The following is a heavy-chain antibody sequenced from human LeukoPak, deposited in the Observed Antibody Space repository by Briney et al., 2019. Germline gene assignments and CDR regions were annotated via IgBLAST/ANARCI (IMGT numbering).Heavy chain of an antibody. D-gene: IGHD5-24*01. V-gene: IGHV3-23*01. CDR2: IRGGGGGT. J-gene: IGHJ4*02. CDR1: GFTFSSYV. CDR3: TIDGYNSPLDADY. Sequence: GGSLRLSCAASGFTFSSYVMSWVRQAPGKGLEWVAGIRGGGGGTYYADSVRGRFTISRDNSKNTLYLQMNSLKTEDTAVYYCTIDGYNSPLDADYWGQGTLVTVSS.